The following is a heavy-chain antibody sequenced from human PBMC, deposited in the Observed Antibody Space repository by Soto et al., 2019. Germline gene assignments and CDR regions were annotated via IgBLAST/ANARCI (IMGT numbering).Heavy chain of an antibody. CDR1: GGSISSGGYY. Sequence: QVPLQASGPGLVKPSQTLSLPCTVSGGSISSGGYYWSWIRQHPGKGLEWIGYIYYSGSPYYNPARKRRVTRSVDTSKNQFSLKLSSVTAADTAVYYCAREPLTWGQGTLVTVSS. J-gene: IGHJ4*02. V-gene: IGHV4-31*03. CDR2: IYYSGSP. CDR3: AREPLT.